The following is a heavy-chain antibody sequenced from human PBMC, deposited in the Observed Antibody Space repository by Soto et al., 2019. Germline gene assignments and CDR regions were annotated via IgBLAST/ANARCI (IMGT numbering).Heavy chain of an antibody. V-gene: IGHV1-69*06. CDR1: GRTFSSYA. CDR3: AREKAGTSAFVI. J-gene: IGHJ3*02. CDR2: SIPIFGTA. Sequence: SLKVSGKASGRTFSSYAISWVRQAPGQGLEWMGGSIPIFGTANYAQKFQGRVTITADKSTSTAYMELSSLRSEDTAVYYCAREKAGTSAFVIWGTGTLVPVS. D-gene: IGHD6-13*01.